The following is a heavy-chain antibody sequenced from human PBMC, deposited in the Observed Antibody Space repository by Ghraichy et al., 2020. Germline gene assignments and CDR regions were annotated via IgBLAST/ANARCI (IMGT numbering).Heavy chain of an antibody. CDR3: ARERGEMATIQDAFDI. CDR1: GYTFTSYY. V-gene: IGHV1-46*01. Sequence: ASVKVSCKASGYTFTSYYMHWVRQAPGQGLEWMGIINPSGGSTSYAQKFQGRVTMTRDTSTSTVYMELSSLRSEDTAVYYCARERGEMATIQDAFDIWGQGTMVTVSS. J-gene: IGHJ3*02. D-gene: IGHD5-24*01. CDR2: INPSGGST.